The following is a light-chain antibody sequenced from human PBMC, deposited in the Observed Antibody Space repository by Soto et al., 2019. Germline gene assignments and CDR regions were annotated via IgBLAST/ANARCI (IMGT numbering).Light chain of an antibody. CDR3: QQYSASPT. CDR2: GAS. V-gene: IGKV3-15*01. J-gene: IGKJ4*02. CDR1: QSVGTT. Sequence: EIFVTQSPATLSVSPGEKVILSCRASQSVGTTLAWYQQQPGQAPSLLIRGASTRATGVPARFSGSGSGTEFTLTITSLQSEDFAIYYCQQYSASPTFGGGTTLEIK.